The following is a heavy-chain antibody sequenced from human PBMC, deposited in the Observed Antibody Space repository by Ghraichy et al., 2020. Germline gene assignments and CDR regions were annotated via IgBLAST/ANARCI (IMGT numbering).Heavy chain of an antibody. V-gene: IGHV4-61*02. J-gene: IGHJ6*02. CDR1: GGSISSGSYY. CDR2: IYTSGST. D-gene: IGHD3-10*01. Sequence: SETLSLTCTVSGGSISSGSYYWSWIRQPAGKGLEWIGRIYTSGSTNYNPSLKSRVTISVDTSKNQFSLKLSSVTAADTAVYYCARDSGVVSMGDGMDVWGQGTTVTVSS. CDR3: ARDSGVVSMGDGMDV.